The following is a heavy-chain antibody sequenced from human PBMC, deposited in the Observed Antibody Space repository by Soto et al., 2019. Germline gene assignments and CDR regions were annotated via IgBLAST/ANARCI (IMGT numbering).Heavy chain of an antibody. J-gene: IGHJ6*02. V-gene: IGHV1-69*13. CDR3: ARAPVVVVAATPPGGMDV. CDR1: GGTFSSYA. Sequence: GASVKVSCKVSGGTFSSYAISWVRQAPGQGLEWMGGIIPIFGTANYAQKFQGRVTITADESTSTAYMELSSLRSEDTAVYYCARAPVVVVAATPPGGMDVWGQGTTVTVSS. D-gene: IGHD2-15*01. CDR2: IIPIFGTA.